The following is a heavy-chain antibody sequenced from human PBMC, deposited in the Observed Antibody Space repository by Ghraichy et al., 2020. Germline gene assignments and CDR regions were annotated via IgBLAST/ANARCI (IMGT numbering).Heavy chain of an antibody. Sequence: GGSLRLSCAASGFTFSTYAMNWVRQAPGKGLEWVSTISGNSDNTYYADSVKGRFTISSDNSKNTLSLQMNSLRAGDTAIYYCARMAANWGFFDYWGQGTLVTVSS. CDR2: ISGNSDNT. V-gene: IGHV3-23*01. CDR1: GFTFSTYA. CDR3: ARMAANWGFFDY. D-gene: IGHD7-27*01. J-gene: IGHJ4*02.